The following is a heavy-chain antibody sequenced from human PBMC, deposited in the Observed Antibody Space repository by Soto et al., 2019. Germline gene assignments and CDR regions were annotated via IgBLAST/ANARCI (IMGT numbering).Heavy chain of an antibody. J-gene: IGHJ4*02. D-gene: IGHD1-26*01. Sequence: SETLSLTCTVSGGSISSSSYYWSWIRHPPGKGLEWIGEINHSGSTNYNPSLKSRVTISVDTSKNQFSLKLSSVTAADTAVYYCARGGPRGVGATTKPYYFDYWGQGTLVTVSS. CDR3: ARGGPRGVGATTKPYYFDY. CDR2: INHSGST. V-gene: IGHV4-39*07. CDR1: GGSISSSSYY.